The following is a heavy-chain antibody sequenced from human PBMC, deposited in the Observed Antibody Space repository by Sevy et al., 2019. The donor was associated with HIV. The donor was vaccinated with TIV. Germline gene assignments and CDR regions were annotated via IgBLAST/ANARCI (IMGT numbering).Heavy chain of an antibody. D-gene: IGHD2-15*01. Sequence: SDTLSLTCAVYGGSFSGYYWSWIRQPPGKGLEWIGEINHSGSTNYNPSLKSRVTISVDTSKNQFSLKLSSVTAADTAVYYCARGYCSGGSCRAFDIWGQGTMVTVSS. CDR1: GGSFSGYY. J-gene: IGHJ3*02. CDR2: INHSGST. CDR3: ARGYCSGGSCRAFDI. V-gene: IGHV4-34*01.